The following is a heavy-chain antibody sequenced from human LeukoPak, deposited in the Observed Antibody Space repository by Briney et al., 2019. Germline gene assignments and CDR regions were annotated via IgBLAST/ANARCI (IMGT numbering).Heavy chain of an antibody. Sequence: ASVKVSFKASGYTFTSCGFCVVRQRPGQGLEWMGLIIAYYGNTNYAQKLQGRVTMTTDTSTNTAYMELRRLRSDDTAVYYCARDPQKYSSPDWAYWGQGTLVTVSS. CDR3: ARDPQKYSSPDWAY. J-gene: IGHJ4*02. V-gene: IGHV1-18*01. CDR2: IIAYYGNT. D-gene: IGHD6-6*01. CDR1: GYTFTSCG.